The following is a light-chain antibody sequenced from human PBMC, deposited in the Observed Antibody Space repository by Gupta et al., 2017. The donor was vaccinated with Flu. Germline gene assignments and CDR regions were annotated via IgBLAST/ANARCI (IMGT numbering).Light chain of an antibody. Sequence: EIVLTQSPVTLSLSPGDRATLSCRASQSIDTFLVWYQQKPGQSPRLLIYEASTRATGIPARFTGGGSGTEFTLTISSLEPEDAANYYCQQRSSWPLLFGHGTKLDIK. CDR3: QQRSSWPLL. CDR2: EAS. V-gene: IGKV3-11*01. J-gene: IGKJ3*01. CDR1: QSIDTF.